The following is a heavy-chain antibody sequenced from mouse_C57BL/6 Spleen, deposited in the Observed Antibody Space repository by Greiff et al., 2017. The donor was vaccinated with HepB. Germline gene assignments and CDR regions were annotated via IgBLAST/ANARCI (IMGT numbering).Heavy chain of an antibody. D-gene: IGHD1-1*01. CDR3: ARRSQYGSSYEYAMDY. CDR2: INPNNGGT. J-gene: IGHJ4*01. CDR1: GYTFTDYN. Sequence: VQLQQSGPGLVKPGASVKMSCKASGYTFTDYNMHWVKQSHGKSLEWIGYINPNNGGTSYNQKFKGKATLTVNKSSSTAYMELRSLTSEDSALYYCARRSQYGSSYEYAMDYWGQGTSVTVSS. V-gene: IGHV1-22*01.